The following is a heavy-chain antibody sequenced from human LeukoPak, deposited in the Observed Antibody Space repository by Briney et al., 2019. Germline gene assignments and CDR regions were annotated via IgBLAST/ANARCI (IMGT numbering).Heavy chain of an antibody. J-gene: IGHJ4*02. Sequence: GGSLRLSCTASGFTFSNYWIHWVRQAPGKGLVWVSRINTDGSTINYAGSVKGRFTISRDDAKNTLYLQMNDLRAEDTAVYYCARAGSFRFDYWGQGTLVTVSS. V-gene: IGHV3-74*01. CDR2: INTDGSTI. D-gene: IGHD3-10*01. CDR3: ARAGSFRFDY. CDR1: GFTFSNYW.